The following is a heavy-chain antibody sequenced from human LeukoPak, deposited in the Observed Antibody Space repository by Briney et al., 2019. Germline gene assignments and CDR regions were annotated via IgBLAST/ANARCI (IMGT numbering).Heavy chain of an antibody. CDR3: ARGIISTPVYGMDV. CDR1: GYTFTSYG. Sequence: ASVKVSCKASGYTFTSYGIIWVRQAPGQGLEWMGWISAYNGNTNYAQKSQGRVTVTTDTSTSTAYMDLRSLRSDDTAVYYCARGIISTPVYGMDVWGQGTTVTVSS. D-gene: IGHD3-10*01. CDR2: ISAYNGNT. J-gene: IGHJ6*02. V-gene: IGHV1-18*01.